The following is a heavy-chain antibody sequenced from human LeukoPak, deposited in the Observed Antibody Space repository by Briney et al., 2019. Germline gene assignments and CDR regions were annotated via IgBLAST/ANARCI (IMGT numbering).Heavy chain of an antibody. CDR3: ARDWDIVATMGDY. CDR2: IHAGNGNT. D-gene: IGHD5-12*01. Sequence: ASVKVSCKASGYTFSSYAVHWVRQAPGQRLEWMGWIHAGNGNTKYSQKLQGRVNITRDTSANTAYMELSSLRSEDTAVYYCARDWDIVATMGDYWGQGTLVTVSS. J-gene: IGHJ4*02. V-gene: IGHV1-3*01. CDR1: GYTFSSYA.